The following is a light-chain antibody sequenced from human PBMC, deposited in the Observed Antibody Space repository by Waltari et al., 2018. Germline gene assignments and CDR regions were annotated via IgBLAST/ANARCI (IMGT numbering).Light chain of an antibody. CDR2: YDD. CDR1: SSNIADNP. Sequence: QSVLTQPPSVSEAPRQRVTIPCSGSSSNIADNPVNWYQQLPGKAPKLLIYYDDLLPSGVSDRFSGSKSGTSASLAISGLQSEDEADYYCAAWDDSLNGWVFGGGTKLTVL. V-gene: IGLV1-36*01. CDR3: AAWDDSLNGWV. J-gene: IGLJ3*02.